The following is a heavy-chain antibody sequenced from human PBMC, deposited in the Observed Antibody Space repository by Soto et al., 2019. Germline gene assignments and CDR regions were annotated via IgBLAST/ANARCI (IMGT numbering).Heavy chain of an antibody. J-gene: IGHJ6*02. V-gene: IGHV4-61*01. CDR1: GGSVNSDSYY. D-gene: IGHD2-15*01. Sequence: QVQLQESGPGLVKPSEALSLTCTVSGGSVNSDSYYWTWIRQPPGKRLEWIGSLYYSGSTNYNPSLHVRVTISVDTSKNRCSLQLSSVTAADTAVSLCARESRDCSSSGGLDVWGQGPTVTVSS. CDR3: ARESRDCSSSGGLDV. CDR2: LYYSGST.